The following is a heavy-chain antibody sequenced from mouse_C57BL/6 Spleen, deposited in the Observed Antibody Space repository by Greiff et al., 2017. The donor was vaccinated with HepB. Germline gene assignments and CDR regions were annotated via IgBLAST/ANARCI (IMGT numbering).Heavy chain of an antibody. Sequence: EVQLQQSGPELVKPGASVKIPCKASGYTFTDYNMDWVKQSHGKSLEWIGDINPNNGGTIYNQKFKGKATLTVDKSSSTAYMELRSLSSEDTAVYYCARAKAFYYGSSWYFEVWGTGTTVTVSS. J-gene: IGHJ1*03. CDR3: ARAKAFYYGSSWYFEV. D-gene: IGHD1-1*01. CDR1: GYTFTDYN. V-gene: IGHV1-18*01. CDR2: INPNNGGT.